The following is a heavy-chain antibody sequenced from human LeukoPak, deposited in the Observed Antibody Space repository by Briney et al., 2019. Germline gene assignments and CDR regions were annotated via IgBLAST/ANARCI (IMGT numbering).Heavy chain of an antibody. CDR2: IYPGDSDT. CDR1: GYSFTSYW. Sequence: SGESLKISCKGSGYSFTSYWIGWVRQMPGKGPEWMGIIYPGDSDTRYSPSFQGQVTISADKSISTAYLQWSSLKASDTAMYYCARRVTYYYDSSGYYLFDYWGQGTLVTVSS. CDR3: ARRVTYYYDSSGYYLFDY. J-gene: IGHJ4*02. D-gene: IGHD3-22*01. V-gene: IGHV5-51*01.